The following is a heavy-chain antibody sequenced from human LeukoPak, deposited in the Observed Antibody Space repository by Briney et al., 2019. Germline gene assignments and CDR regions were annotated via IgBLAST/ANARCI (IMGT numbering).Heavy chain of an antibody. CDR1: GGSISSSSYY. Sequence: SETPSLTCTVSGGSISSSSYYWGWIRQPPGKGLEWIGCIYYSGSTYYNPSLKSRVTISVDTSKNQFSLKLSSVTAADTAVYYCARLGASAFDYWGQGTLVTVSS. CDR3: ARLGASAFDY. J-gene: IGHJ4*02. D-gene: IGHD6-6*01. V-gene: IGHV4-39*01. CDR2: IYYSGST.